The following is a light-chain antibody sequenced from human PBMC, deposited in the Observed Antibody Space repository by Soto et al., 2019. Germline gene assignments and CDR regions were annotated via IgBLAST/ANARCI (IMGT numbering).Light chain of an antibody. CDR2: GAS. J-gene: IGKJ1*01. CDR1: QSVSNNY. CDR3: QQYSSPGT. Sequence: EVVLTQSPDTLSLSPGERATLSCRASQSVSNNYLAWYQQQPGLAPRLLIYGASIRATGIPGMSGGRGSGTVFTLISSIQAQEFVAEYCYQQYSSPGTFGQGTKVDIK. V-gene: IGKV3-20*01.